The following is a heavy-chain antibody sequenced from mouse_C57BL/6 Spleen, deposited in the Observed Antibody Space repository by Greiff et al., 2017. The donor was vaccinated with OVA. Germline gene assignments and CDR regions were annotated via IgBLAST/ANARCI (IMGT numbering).Heavy chain of an antibody. CDR1: GFTFSSYA. J-gene: IGHJ3*01. V-gene: IGHV5-4*01. CDR2: ISDGGSYT. Sequence: EVQRVESGGGLVKPGGSLKLSCAASGFTFSSYAMSWVRQTPEKRLEWVATISDGGSYTYYPDNVKGRFTISRDNAKNNLYLQMSHLKSEDTAMYYCARMGGNWFAYWGQGTLVTVSA. CDR3: ARMGGNWFAY.